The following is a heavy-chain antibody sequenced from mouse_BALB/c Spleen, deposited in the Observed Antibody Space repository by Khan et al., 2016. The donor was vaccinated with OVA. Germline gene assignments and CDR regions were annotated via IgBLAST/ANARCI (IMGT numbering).Heavy chain of an antibody. Sequence: QVQLKESGAELARPGASVKMSCKASGYIFTSYTIHWIKKRPGQGLEWIGYINPSNGYTNYNQKFKDKATLTTDKSSTTAYLQLSSLTSDDSAVYNCVRDGAYHRNDGWFAYWGQGTLVTVSA. D-gene: IGHD2-14*01. CDR1: GYIFTSYT. CDR2: INPSNGYT. V-gene: IGHV1-4*01. J-gene: IGHJ3*01. CDR3: VRDGAYHRNDGWFAY.